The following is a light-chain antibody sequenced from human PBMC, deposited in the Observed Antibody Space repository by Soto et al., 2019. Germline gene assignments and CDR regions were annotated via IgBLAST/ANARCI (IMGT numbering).Light chain of an antibody. V-gene: IGKV3-15*01. CDR1: QSVSSN. Sequence: DIVMTQSPATLSVSPGERATLSCRASQSVSSNLAWYQQKPGQAPRLLIYGASTRATGVPARFSGSGSGTEFTLTLSSLQSEDFAVYYCQQYYNWPPYTFGQGTKVDIK. CDR3: QQYYNWPPYT. J-gene: IGKJ2*01. CDR2: GAS.